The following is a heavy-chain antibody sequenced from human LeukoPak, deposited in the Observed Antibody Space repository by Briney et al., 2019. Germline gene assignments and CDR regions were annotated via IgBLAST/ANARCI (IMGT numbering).Heavy chain of an antibody. J-gene: IGHJ4*02. CDR2: IYYSGST. V-gene: IGHV4-31*03. CDR1: GGSISSGGYY. Sequence: PSQTLSLTCTVSGGSISSGGYYWSWIRQHPGKGLEWIGYIYYSGSTYYNPSLKSRVTISVDTSKNQFSLKLSSVTAADTAVYYCARGIWTYYYDSSGHYYDYWGQGTLVTVSS. CDR3: ARGIWTYYYDSSGHYYDY. D-gene: IGHD3-22*01.